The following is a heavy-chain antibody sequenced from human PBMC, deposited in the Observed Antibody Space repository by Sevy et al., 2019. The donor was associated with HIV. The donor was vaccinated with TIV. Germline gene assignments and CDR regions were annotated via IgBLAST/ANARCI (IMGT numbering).Heavy chain of an antibody. CDR1: GFTFRSYT. Sequence: GGSLRLSCVVSGFTFRSYTMTWVRQAPGKGLEWVSTITGRGDKIYYADSMKGRFTISRDNSRNTLYLQMSSLRAADTAVYYCAKGPDYYASSGTPLDYWGQGTLVTVSS. CDR3: AKGPDYYASSGTPLDY. J-gene: IGHJ4*02. V-gene: IGHV3-23*01. CDR2: ITGRGDKI. D-gene: IGHD3-22*01.